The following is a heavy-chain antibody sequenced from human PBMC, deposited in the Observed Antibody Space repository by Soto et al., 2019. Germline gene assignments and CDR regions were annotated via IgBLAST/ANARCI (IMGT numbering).Heavy chain of an antibody. CDR2: INPSGGST. V-gene: IGHV1-46*01. CDR3: ARDRGEGSPMDV. Sequence: ASAQVSCRASGYTFTSYYMHWLRQAPGQGLEWMGIINPSGGSTSYAQKFQGRVTMTRDTSTSTVYMELSSLRSEDTAVYYCARDRGEGSPMDVWGQGTTVTVSS. D-gene: IGHD3-10*01. J-gene: IGHJ6*02. CDR1: GYTFTSYY.